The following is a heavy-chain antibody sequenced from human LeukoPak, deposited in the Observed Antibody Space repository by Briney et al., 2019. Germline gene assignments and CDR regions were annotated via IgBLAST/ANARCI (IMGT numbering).Heavy chain of an antibody. D-gene: IGHD3-10*02. CDR1: GFTFSSYA. Sequence: PGGSLRLSCAASGFTFSSYAMSWVRQAPGKGLEWVSAISGSGGSTYYADSVKGRFTISRDNSKDTLHLQMNSLRAEDTAVYYCAKDLYYYVLSTDYWGQGTLVTVSS. CDR2: ISGSGGST. J-gene: IGHJ4*02. CDR3: AKDLYYYVLSTDY. V-gene: IGHV3-23*01.